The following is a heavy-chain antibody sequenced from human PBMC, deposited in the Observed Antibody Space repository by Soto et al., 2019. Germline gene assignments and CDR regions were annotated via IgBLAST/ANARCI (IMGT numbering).Heavy chain of an antibody. CDR2: ISAYNGNT. J-gene: IGHJ6*03. V-gene: IGHV1-18*01. Sequence: QVQLVQSGAEVKKPGASVKVSCKAPGYTFTRYGISWVRQAPGQGLEWMGWISAYNGNTNYAQKLQGRVTMTTDTPTSTAYMELRSLRSDDTAVYFCARDGVSSSYGSDYYYYYMDVWGKGTTVTVSS. CDR3: ARDGVSSSYGSDYYYYYMDV. CDR1: GYTFTRYG. D-gene: IGHD5-18*01.